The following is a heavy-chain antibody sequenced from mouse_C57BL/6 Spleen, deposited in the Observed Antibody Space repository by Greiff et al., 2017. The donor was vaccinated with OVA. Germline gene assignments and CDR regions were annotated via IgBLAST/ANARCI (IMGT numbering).Heavy chain of an antibody. CDR3: ARGVPPFDY. J-gene: IGHJ2*01. V-gene: IGHV1-82*01. CDR2: IYPGDGDT. CDR1: GYAFSSSW. Sequence: VQLQQSGPELVKPGASVKISCKASGYAFSSSWMNWVKQRPGKGLEWIGRIYPGDGDTNYNGKFKGKATLTADKSSSTAYMQLSSLTSEDSAVYFCARGVPPFDYWGQGTTLTVSS.